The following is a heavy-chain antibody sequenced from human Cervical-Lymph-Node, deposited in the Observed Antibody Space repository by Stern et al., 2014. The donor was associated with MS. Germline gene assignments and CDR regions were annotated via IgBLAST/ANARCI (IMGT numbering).Heavy chain of an antibody. CDR2: ISYDGRDK. Sequence: VQLVESGGGVVQPGRSLRLSCAASGFVFRRYALHCVRQAPGKGLEWVAIISYDGRDKYYTDSVKGRFTVSRDNSNNTVDLEMNSLRLEDTAVYYCAKGGSGSYLDWGQGSLVTVSS. D-gene: IGHD1-26*01. CDR1: GFVFRRYA. V-gene: IGHV3-30*04. J-gene: IGHJ4*02. CDR3: AKGGSGSYLD.